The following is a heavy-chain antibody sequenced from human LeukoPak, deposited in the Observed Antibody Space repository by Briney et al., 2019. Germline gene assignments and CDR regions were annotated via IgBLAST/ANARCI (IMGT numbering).Heavy chain of an antibody. CDR2: MTPNSGNT. D-gene: IGHD6-6*01. J-gene: IGHJ4*02. CDR1: GYTFTSYD. V-gene: IGHV1-8*01. CDR3: ARDYSLGIAARSL. Sequence: ASVKVSCKDSGYTFTSYDINWVRQATGQGLEWMGWMTPNSGNTGYAQKFQGRVTMTRNTSISTAYMELSSLRSEDTAVYYCARDYSLGIAARSLWGQGTLVTVSS.